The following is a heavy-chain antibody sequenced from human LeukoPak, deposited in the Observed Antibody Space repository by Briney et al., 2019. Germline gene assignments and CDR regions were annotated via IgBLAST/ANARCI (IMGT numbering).Heavy chain of an antibody. D-gene: IGHD2-15*01. J-gene: IGHJ3*02. V-gene: IGHV3-23*01. CDR1: GFSSSNHA. Sequence: PGGSLRLSCAAAGFSSSNHAMSWVRQAPGKGLEWVSYISGSGGTTYYADSVKGRFTISRDNSKSTLYLLMSSLRVEDTAVYYCAKDRFCSGAGCSDAFDIWGQGTMVTVSS. CDR2: ISGSGGTT. CDR3: AKDRFCSGAGCSDAFDI.